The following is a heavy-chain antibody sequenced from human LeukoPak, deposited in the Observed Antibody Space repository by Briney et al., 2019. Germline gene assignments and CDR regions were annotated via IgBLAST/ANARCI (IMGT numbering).Heavy chain of an antibody. J-gene: IGHJ2*01. CDR3: ARVGDHFHWNLDL. Sequence: RRSLRLSCAASGFTVSTYYMNWVRQAPGKGLEWVSIIYSGGTTYYADSEKGRFTISRDTSKNTLSLQMSSLRAEDTAVYFCARVGDHFHWNLDLWGRGTLVTVSS. V-gene: IGHV3-53*01. CDR2: IYSGGTT. CDR1: GFTVSTYY. D-gene: IGHD3-3*02.